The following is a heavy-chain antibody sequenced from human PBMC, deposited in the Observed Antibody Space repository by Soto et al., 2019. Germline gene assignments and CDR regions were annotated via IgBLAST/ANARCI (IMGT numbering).Heavy chain of an antibody. CDR3: ARAPNYYDSSGYWDY. CDR2: IWYDGSNK. Sequence: PGGSLRLSCAASGFTFSSYGMHWVRQAPGKGLEWVAVIWYDGSNKYYADSVKGRFTISRDNSKNTLYLQMNSLRAEDTAVYYCARAPNYYDSSGYWDYWGQGTLVTVSS. J-gene: IGHJ4*02. D-gene: IGHD3-22*01. CDR1: GFTFSSYG. V-gene: IGHV3-33*01.